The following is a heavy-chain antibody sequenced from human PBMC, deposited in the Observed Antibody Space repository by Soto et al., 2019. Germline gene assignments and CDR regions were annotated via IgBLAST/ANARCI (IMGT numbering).Heavy chain of an antibody. CDR3: ARIGYNSYFDY. D-gene: IGHD5-12*01. J-gene: IGHJ4*02. Sequence: PGGSLRLSCAASGFTFSSYSMNWVRQAPGKGLEWVSYISSSSSTIYYADSVKGRFTISRDNAKNSLYLQMNSLRGEDTAVYYCARIGYNSYFDYWGQGALVTVSS. V-gene: IGHV3-48*01. CDR2: ISSSSSTI. CDR1: GFTFSSYS.